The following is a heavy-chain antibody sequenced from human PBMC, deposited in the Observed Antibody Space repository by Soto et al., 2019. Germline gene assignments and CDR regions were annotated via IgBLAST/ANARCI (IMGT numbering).Heavy chain of an antibody. D-gene: IGHD2-21*01. CDR1: GGTFNSHT. J-gene: IGHJ4*02. CDR3: TRDRPAKAVVPVPRQHFDS. CDR2: VVPLLGIE. Sequence: QVQLVQSGAKVKKPGSSVKVSCKASGGTFNSHTINWVRQAPGQGLEWMGRVVPLLGIESHPQKFQDRLTITADTSTGTVVMELSNLRSEDTAVYYCTRDRPAKAVVPVPRQHFDSWGQGTLLTVSS. V-gene: IGHV1-69*08.